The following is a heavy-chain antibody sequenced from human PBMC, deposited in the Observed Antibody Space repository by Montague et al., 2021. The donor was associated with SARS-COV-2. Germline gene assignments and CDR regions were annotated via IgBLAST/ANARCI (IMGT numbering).Heavy chain of an antibody. Sequence: SETLSLTCTVSGYSISSGYYWGWIRQPPGKGLEWIGSIYYSGSTYYNPSLKSRVTISVDTSKNQFSLKLSSVTAADTAVYYCARSWGRWLLWGYYFDYWGQGTLVTVSS. CDR2: IYYSGST. V-gene: IGHV4-38-2*02. CDR1: GYSISSGYY. CDR3: ARSWGRWLLWGYYFDY. J-gene: IGHJ4*02. D-gene: IGHD2-15*01.